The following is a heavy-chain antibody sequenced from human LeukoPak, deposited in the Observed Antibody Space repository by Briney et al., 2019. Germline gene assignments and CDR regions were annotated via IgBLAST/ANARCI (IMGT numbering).Heavy chain of an antibody. CDR1: GGSISNYY. D-gene: IGHD1-26*01. CDR3: ARGSSGSYTVDY. V-gene: IGHV4-59*08. J-gene: IGHJ4*02. CDR2: VYSSGST. Sequence: PSETLSLTCTVSGGSISNYYWTWIRQPPGKGLEWIGYVYSSGSTNYNPSLKSRVTISIDTSKNQFSLKVTSVTAADTAVYYCARGSSGSYTVDYWGQGTLVTVSS.